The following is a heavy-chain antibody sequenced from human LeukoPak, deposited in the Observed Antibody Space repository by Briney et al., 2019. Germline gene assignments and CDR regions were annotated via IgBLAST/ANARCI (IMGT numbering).Heavy chain of an antibody. Sequence: SETLSLTCAVYGGSFSGYYWSGIRQPPGKGLEWIGEINHSGSTNYNPSLKSRVTISVDTSKNQFSLKLSSVTAADTAVYYCASLMTTVTTSGDYWGQGTLVTVSS. J-gene: IGHJ4*02. D-gene: IGHD4-17*01. CDR2: INHSGST. CDR1: GGSFSGYY. V-gene: IGHV4-34*01. CDR3: ASLMTTVTTSGDY.